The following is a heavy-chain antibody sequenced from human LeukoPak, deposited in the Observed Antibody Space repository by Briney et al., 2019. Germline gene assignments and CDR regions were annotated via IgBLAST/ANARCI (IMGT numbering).Heavy chain of an antibody. CDR1: GFTFSNAY. V-gene: IGHV3-21*01. CDR2: ISSSSSYI. Sequence: GGSLRLSCAASGFTFSNAYMNWVRQAPGKGLEWVSSISSSSSYIYYADSVKGRFTISRDNAKNSLYLQMNSLRAEDTAVYYCARYIVVVPAARDDYYGMDVWGQGTTVTVSS. D-gene: IGHD2-2*01. J-gene: IGHJ6*02. CDR3: ARYIVVVPAARDDYYGMDV.